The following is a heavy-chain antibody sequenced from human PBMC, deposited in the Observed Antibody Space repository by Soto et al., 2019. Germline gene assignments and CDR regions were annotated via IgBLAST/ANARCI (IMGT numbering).Heavy chain of an antibody. CDR3: AHINAALRYFDWSRFDY. D-gene: IGHD3-9*01. J-gene: IGHJ4*02. CDR1: GFSLTNNGVG. CDR2: IYWDDDK. Sequence: PNLVNTTHALTKTFALSGFSLTNNGVGVGWIRQPPGEALEWLALIYWDDDKRYSPSLQSRLTITKDTSKNQVVLTMTNMDPVDTATYYCAHINAALRYFDWSRFDYWGQGTLVTVS. V-gene: IGHV2-5*02.